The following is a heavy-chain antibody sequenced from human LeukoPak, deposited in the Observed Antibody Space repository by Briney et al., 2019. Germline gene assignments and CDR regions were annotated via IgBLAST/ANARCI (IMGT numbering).Heavy chain of an antibody. CDR3: ARMLSSDYYMDV. J-gene: IGHJ6*03. CDR1: GFTVSSNY. V-gene: IGHV3-53*01. Sequence: GGSLRLSCAASGFTVSSNYMSWVRQAPGKGLEWVSVIYSGGSTYYADSVKGRFTISRDNAKNSLYLQMNSLRAEDTAVYYCARMLSSDYYMDVWGKGTTVTISS. CDR2: IYSGGST. D-gene: IGHD3-10*01.